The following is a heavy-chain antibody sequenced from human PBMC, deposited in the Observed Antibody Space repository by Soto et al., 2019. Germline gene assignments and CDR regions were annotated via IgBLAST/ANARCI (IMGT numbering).Heavy chain of an antibody. Sequence: QVQLVQSGAEVKKPGASVKVSCKASGYTFSNYGINWVRQAPGQGLEWMGWISGYIHNTKYAQKVQGRVTMTTDTSTSTAYMELRSLRSDDTAVYYCARGKVGGDSKYWGQGTLVTVFS. CDR3: ARGKVGGDSKY. V-gene: IGHV1-18*01. CDR2: ISGYIHNT. CDR1: GYTFSNYG. D-gene: IGHD2-21*02. J-gene: IGHJ4*02.